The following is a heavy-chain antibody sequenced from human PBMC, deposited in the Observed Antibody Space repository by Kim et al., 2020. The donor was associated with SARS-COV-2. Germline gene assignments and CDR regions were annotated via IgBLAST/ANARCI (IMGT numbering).Heavy chain of an antibody. Sequence: GESLKISCKGSGYSFTSYWIGWVRQMPVHGLEWMWIIYPVYSDTRYSPSFQGQVTISADKSISTAYLQWSSLKASDTAMYYCARRRGSSGWFSDAFDICGQGTMVPVSS. V-gene: IGHV5-51*01. CDR3: ARRRGSSGWFSDAFDI. CDR1: GYSFTSYW. J-gene: IGHJ3*02. CDR2: IYPVYSDT. D-gene: IGHD6-19*01.